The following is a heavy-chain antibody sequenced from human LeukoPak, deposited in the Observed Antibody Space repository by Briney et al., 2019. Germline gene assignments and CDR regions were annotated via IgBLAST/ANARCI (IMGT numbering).Heavy chain of an antibody. Sequence: GGSLRLSCAASGFTFSSYAMSWVRQAPGKGLEWVSAVSGSGGSTYYAGSVKGRFTISRDNAKNTLDLQMNSLRAEDTAVYYCARELYITGEQPPDYWGLGTLVTVSS. D-gene: IGHD7-27*01. CDR1: GFTFSSYA. CDR2: VSGSGGST. V-gene: IGHV3-23*01. CDR3: ARELYITGEQPPDY. J-gene: IGHJ4*02.